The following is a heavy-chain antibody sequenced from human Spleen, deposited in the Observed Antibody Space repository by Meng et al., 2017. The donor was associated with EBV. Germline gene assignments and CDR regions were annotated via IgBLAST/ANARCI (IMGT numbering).Heavy chain of an antibody. Sequence: EQLPATGPGLLKPSETLSLTCAVSGASISSANWWSWVRQPPGKGLEWIGKIYHRGTTDYNPSFNSRVTMSVDKSQNQFSLKLSSVTAADTAVYYCARHWELRSPFTFWGQGILVTVSS. D-gene: IGHD1-7*01. J-gene: IGHJ4*02. V-gene: IGHV4-4*02. CDR3: ARHWELRSPFTF. CDR2: IYHRGTT. CDR1: GASISSANW.